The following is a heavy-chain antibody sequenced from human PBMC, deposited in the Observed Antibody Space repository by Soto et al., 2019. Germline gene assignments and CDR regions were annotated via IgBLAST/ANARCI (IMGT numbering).Heavy chain of an antibody. J-gene: IGHJ6*02. V-gene: IGHV3-23*01. Sequence: EVQLLESGGGLVQPGGSLRLSCAASGFTFSSYAMNWVRQAPGKGLEWVSTLSGSGGCTYYADSVKGRFTISRDNSKHTLYLQMNSLRAEDTAVYSFTKNIGASGTNYYGMDVWGQGTTVTVSS. CDR1: GFTFSSYA. CDR3: TKNIGASGTNYYGMDV. D-gene: IGHD6-13*01. CDR2: LSGSGGCT.